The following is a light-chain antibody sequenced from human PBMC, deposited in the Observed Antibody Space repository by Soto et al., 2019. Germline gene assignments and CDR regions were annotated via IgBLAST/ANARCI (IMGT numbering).Light chain of an antibody. CDR3: QRYDSLRT. J-gene: IGKJ1*01. Sequence: EIVFTQYPGTLSLSPGERATPSRRASQSVRSNFLAWYQQKPGQAPRLLIYGASNRATGIPDRFSGSGSGTDFTLTITRLEPEDFAMYYCQRYDSLRTFGQGTKVDIK. CDR2: GAS. V-gene: IGKV3-20*01. CDR1: QSVRSNF.